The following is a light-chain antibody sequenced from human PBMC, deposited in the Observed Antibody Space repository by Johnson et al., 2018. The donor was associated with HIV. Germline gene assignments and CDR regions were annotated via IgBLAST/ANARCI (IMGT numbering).Light chain of an antibody. J-gene: IGLJ1*01. CDR3: GTWDNGLITYV. V-gene: IGLV1-51*01. CDR2: DNN. CDR1: SSNIGNNY. Sequence: QSVLTQPPSVSAAPGQKVTISCSGSSSNIGNNYVSWYQQLPGTAPKLLIYDNNERPSGIPDRFSGSKSGTSATLSITALQTGDEADYYCGTWDNGLITYVFVTGTKVTVL.